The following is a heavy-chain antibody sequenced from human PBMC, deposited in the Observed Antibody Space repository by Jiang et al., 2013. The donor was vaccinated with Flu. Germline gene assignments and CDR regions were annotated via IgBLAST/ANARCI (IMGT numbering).Heavy chain of an antibody. CDR3: AREEVDSIAVAGLNWFDP. J-gene: IGHJ5*02. Sequence: AEVKKPGASVKVSCKASGYTFTSYGISWVRQAPGQGLEWMGWISAYNGNTNYAQKLQGRVTMTTDTSTSTAYMELRSLRSDDTAVYYCAREEVDSIAVAGLNWFDPWGQGTLVTVSS. CDR1: GYTFTSYG. D-gene: IGHD6-19*01. CDR2: ISAYNGNT. V-gene: IGHV1-18*01.